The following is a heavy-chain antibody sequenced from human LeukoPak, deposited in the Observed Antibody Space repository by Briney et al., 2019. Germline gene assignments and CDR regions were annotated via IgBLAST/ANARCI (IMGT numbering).Heavy chain of an antibody. J-gene: IGHJ4*02. CDR2: INPSGGST. D-gene: IGHD6-13*01. CDR1: GYTFTSYY. CDR3: ARDPSNNGIAAAFYDY. Sequence: ASVKVSCKASGYTFTSYYMHWVRQAPGQGLEWMGIINPSGGSTSYAQKFQGRVTMTRDTSTSTVYMELSSLRSEDTAVYYCARDPSNNGIAAAFYDYWGQGTLVTVSS. V-gene: IGHV1-46*01.